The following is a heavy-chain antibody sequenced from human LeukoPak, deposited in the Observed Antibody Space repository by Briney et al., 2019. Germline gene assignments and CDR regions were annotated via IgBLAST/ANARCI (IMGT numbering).Heavy chain of an antibody. J-gene: IGHJ3*02. D-gene: IGHD6-19*01. Sequence: PGGSLRLSCAASGFTFDDYAMHWVRQAPGKGLEWVSGISWNSGSIGYADSVKGRFTISRDNAKNSLYPQMNSLRAEDTALYYCAKDIPYSSGWSVYDAFDIWGQGTMVTVSS. CDR3: AKDIPYSSGWSVYDAFDI. CDR2: ISWNSGSI. V-gene: IGHV3-9*01. CDR1: GFTFDDYA.